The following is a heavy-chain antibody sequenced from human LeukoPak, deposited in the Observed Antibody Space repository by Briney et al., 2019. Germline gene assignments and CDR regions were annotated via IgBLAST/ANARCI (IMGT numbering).Heavy chain of an antibody. CDR2: ISYDGSNK. J-gene: IGHJ4*02. Sequence: GGSLRLSCAASGFTFSSYAMHWVRQAPGKGLEWVAVISYDGSNKYYADSVKGRFTISRDNSKNTLYLQMNSLRAEDTAAYYCTRDLRQWLVLDYWGQGTLVTVSS. CDR3: TRDLRQWLVLDY. V-gene: IGHV3-30-3*01. CDR1: GFTFSSYA. D-gene: IGHD6-19*01.